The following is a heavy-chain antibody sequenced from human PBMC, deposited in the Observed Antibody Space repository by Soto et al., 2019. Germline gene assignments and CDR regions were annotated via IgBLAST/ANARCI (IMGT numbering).Heavy chain of an antibody. V-gene: IGHV3-74*01. CDR2: ISTDGSST. CDR3: ARGWPQSASGSHLAY. CDR1: GFTFSSYW. Sequence: GGSLRLSCAASGFTFSSYWMHWVRQAPGKGLVWVSRISTDGSSTTYADSVQGRFTISRDNAKNTLYLQMNSLRAEDTAVYYCARGWPQSASGSHLAYWGQGTLVTVSS. D-gene: IGHD3-10*01. J-gene: IGHJ4*02.